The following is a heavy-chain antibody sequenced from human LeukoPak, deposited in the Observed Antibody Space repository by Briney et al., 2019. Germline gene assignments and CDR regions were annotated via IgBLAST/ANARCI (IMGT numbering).Heavy chain of an antibody. V-gene: IGHV3-9*01. CDR1: GFTFDDYA. CDR2: ISWNSGSI. D-gene: IGHD3-9*01. Sequence: GGSLRLSCAASGFTFDDYAMHWVRQAPGKGLEWVSGISWNSGSIGYADSVKGRFTISRDNAKNSLYLQMNSLRAEDTALYYCAKAPYYDILTGSVDYWGQGTLVTVSS. CDR3: AKAPYYDILTGSVDY. J-gene: IGHJ4*02.